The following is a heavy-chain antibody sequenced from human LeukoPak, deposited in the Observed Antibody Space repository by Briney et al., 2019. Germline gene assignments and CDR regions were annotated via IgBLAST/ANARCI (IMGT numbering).Heavy chain of an antibody. Sequence: SETLSLTCTVSGGSISSSSYYWGWIRQPPGKGLEWIGSIYYSGSTYYNPSLKSRVTISVDTSKNQFSLKLSSVTAADTAVYYCASHYSSSSEDNWFDPWGQGTLVTVSS. J-gene: IGHJ5*02. CDR1: GGSISSSSYY. CDR3: ASHYSSSSEDNWFDP. CDR2: IYYSGST. V-gene: IGHV4-39*01. D-gene: IGHD6-6*01.